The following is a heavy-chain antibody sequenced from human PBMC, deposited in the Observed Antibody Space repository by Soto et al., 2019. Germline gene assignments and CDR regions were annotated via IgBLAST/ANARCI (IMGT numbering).Heavy chain of an antibody. J-gene: IGHJ4*02. CDR1: GGSISSSSYY. D-gene: IGHD3-22*01. Sequence: SLTCTVSGGSISSSSYYWALLRPPPGKGLERIGTIYYIWSTYYNPSLRKRVSISVDTSKNPFSLKLSSVTAADTAVYYCASPTSGYDQIFDYWGQGILVTVSS. CDR3: ASPTSGYDQIFDY. V-gene: IGHV4-39*01. CDR2: IYYIWST.